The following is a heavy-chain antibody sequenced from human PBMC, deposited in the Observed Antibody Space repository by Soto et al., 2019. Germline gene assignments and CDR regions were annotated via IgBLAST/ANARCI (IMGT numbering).Heavy chain of an antibody. V-gene: IGHV3-23*01. D-gene: IGHD3-22*01. CDR2: ISDSGGTS. J-gene: IGHJ4*02. CDR3: GRYYYDFSGYYSVRY. CDR1: GFTFSSYA. Sequence: EVQLLESGGGLVQPGGSLRLSCVGSGFTFSSYAMSWVRQAPGKGLEWVSSISDSGGTSYYADSVKGRFTISRDNSKNTVFLQMNSLRAEDTAVYYCGRYYYDFSGYYSVRYWGQGTLVTVSS.